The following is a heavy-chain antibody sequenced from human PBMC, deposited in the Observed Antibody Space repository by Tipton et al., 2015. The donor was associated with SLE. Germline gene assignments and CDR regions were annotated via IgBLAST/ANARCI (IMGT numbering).Heavy chain of an antibody. Sequence: GSLRLSCAASGFTFSSYSMNWFRQAPGKGLEWVSSISSSSSYIYYADSVKGRFTISRDNAKNSLYLQMNSLRAEDTAVYYCARDSSGWYSYYYYYMDVWGKGTTVTVSS. CDR3: ARDSSGWYSYYYYYMDV. CDR2: ISSSSSYI. V-gene: IGHV3-21*01. D-gene: IGHD6-19*01. CDR1: GFTFSSYS. J-gene: IGHJ6*03.